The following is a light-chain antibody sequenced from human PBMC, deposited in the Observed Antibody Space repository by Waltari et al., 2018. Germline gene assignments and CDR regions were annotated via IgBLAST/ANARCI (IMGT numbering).Light chain of an antibody. V-gene: IGKV3-20*01. Sequence: EIVLTQSPGTLSLSPGERATLSCRASQSVTSNYLAWYQQNPGQPPRLLIYGVSSRATGIPDRFSGSGSGTDFTLTISRLEPEDFAVYYCQQYRTFGQGTKVEIK. CDR1: QSVTSNY. J-gene: IGKJ1*01. CDR3: QQYRT. CDR2: GVS.